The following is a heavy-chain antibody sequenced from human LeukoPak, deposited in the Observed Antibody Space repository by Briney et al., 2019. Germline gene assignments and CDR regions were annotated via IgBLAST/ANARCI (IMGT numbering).Heavy chain of an antibody. J-gene: IGHJ5*02. D-gene: IGHD3-3*01. CDR1: GGSFSGYY. CDR2: IYYSGST. CDR3: ARGIDFWSGYYNWFDP. V-gene: IGHV4-30-4*08. Sequence: PSETLSLTCAVYGGSFSGYYWSWIRQPPGKGLEWIGYIYYSGSTYYNPSLKSRVTISVDTSKNQFSLKLSSVTAADTAVYYCARGIDFWSGYYNWFDPWGQGTLVTVSS.